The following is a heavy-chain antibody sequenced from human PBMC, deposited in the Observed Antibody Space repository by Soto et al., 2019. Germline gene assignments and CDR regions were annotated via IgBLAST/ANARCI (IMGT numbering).Heavy chain of an antibody. Sequence: PSQTLSLTCAISGDSVSSNSAAWNWIRQSPSRGLEWLGRTYYRSKWYNDYAVSVKSRITINPDTSKNQFSLQLNSVTPEDTAVYYCARSSQNCVVVPAATPDGMDVWGQGTTVTVS. CDR1: GDSVSSNSAA. J-gene: IGHJ6*02. CDR3: ARSSQNCVVVPAATPDGMDV. V-gene: IGHV6-1*01. D-gene: IGHD2-2*01. CDR2: TYYRSKWYN.